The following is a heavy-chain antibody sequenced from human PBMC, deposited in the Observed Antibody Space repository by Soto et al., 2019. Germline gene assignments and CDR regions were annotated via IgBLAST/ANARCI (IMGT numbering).Heavy chain of an antibody. V-gene: IGHV3-23*01. CDR2: ISASGGST. CDR3: AKRVIVTTIRWFDP. D-gene: IGHD5-12*01. J-gene: IGHJ5*02. CDR1: GFTFSSYA. Sequence: PGGSLRLSCAASGFTFSSYAMSWVRQAPGKGLEWVSSISASGGSTYYADSVKGRFTISRDNSKNTVYLQMNSLRAEDTAVYYCAKRVIVTTIRWFDPWGQGTLVTAPQ.